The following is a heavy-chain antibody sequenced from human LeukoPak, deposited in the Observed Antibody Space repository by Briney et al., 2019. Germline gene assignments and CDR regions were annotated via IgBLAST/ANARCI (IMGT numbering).Heavy chain of an antibody. J-gene: IGHJ4*02. V-gene: IGHV4-39*01. Sequence: PSETLSLTCTVSGGSISSSSYYWGWIRQPPGKGLEWIGSIYYSGSTYYNPSLKSRVTISVDTSKNQFSLKLSSVTAAETAVYYCARRYYYDSRDYEFDSWGQGTLVTVSS. CDR2: IYYSGST. CDR3: ARRYYYDSRDYEFDS. D-gene: IGHD3-22*01. CDR1: GGSISSSSYY.